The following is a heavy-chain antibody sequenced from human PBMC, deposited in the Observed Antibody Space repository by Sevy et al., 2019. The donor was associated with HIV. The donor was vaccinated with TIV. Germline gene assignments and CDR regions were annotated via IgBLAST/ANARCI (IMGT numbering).Heavy chain of an antibody. Sequence: ASVKVSCKASGGTFGTYSISWLRQAPGQGLEWMGGIIPVFGSSNYAQKFQGRVTITADESTSIGYMELSSLRSEDSDVYYCARDRDIKFGGGDAFDIWGQGTMVTVSS. D-gene: IGHD3-16*01. CDR2: IIPVFGSS. CDR1: GGTFGTYS. CDR3: ARDRDIKFGGGDAFDI. V-gene: IGHV1-69*13. J-gene: IGHJ3*02.